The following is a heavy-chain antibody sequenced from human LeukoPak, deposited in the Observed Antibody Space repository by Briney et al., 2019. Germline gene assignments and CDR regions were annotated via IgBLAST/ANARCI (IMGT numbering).Heavy chain of an antibody. CDR1: VGTFSSYA. CDR2: IIPIFGSA. J-gene: IGHJ4*02. Sequence: GSSVKVSCKASVGTFSSYAISWVRQAPGRGLEWMGGIIPIFGSANYVQKFQGRVTITADESTSTAYMKLSSLRSEDTAVYYCARDRGGRGERGYSGYETHFDYWGQGTLVTVSS. D-gene: IGHD5-12*01. V-gene: IGHV1-69*01. CDR3: ARDRGGRGERGYSGYETHFDY.